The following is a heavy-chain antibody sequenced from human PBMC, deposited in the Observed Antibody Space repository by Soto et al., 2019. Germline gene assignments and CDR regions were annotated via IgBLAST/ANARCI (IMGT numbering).Heavy chain of an antibody. J-gene: IGHJ6*02. Sequence: PSQTVSRTCVSCWGRFSINSGACTWIRQSPSRGLEWLGRTYYRSKWYNDYAVSVKSRITINPDTSKNQFSLQLNSVTPEDTAVYYCATEVVAATGLQYGMDVWGQGTTVTVSS. CDR3: ATEVVAATGLQYGMDV. CDR2: TYYRSKWYN. V-gene: IGHV6-1*01. CDR1: WGRFSINSGA. D-gene: IGHD2-15*01.